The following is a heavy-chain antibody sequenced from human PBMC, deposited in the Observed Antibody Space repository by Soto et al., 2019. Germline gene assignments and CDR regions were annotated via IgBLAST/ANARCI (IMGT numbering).Heavy chain of an antibody. D-gene: IGHD6-19*01. CDR1: GYTFTSYY. V-gene: IGHV1-46*01. CDR2: INPSGGST. J-gene: IGHJ4*02. CDR3: ARSHSSGWSDY. Sequence: QVQLVQSGAEVKKPGASVKVSCKASGYTFTSYYMHWVRQAPGQGLEWVGIINPSGGSTSYAQKFQGRVTRTRDTSTSTVYKELSSLRSEDTAVYYCARSHSSGWSDYWGQGTLVTVSS.